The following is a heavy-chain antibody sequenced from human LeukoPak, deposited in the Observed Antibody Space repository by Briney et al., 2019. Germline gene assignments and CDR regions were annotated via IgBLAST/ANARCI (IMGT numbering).Heavy chain of an antibody. J-gene: IGHJ4*02. D-gene: IGHD3-22*01. V-gene: IGHV4-34*01. CDR2: INHSGST. Sequence: SETLSLTCAVYGGSFSGYYWSWIRQPPGKGLEWIGEINHSGSTNYNPSLKSRVTISVDTSKNQFSLKLSSVTAADTAVYYCARYRRYYDSSGREKPFYFDYWGQGTLVTVSS. CDR1: GGSFSGYY. CDR3: ARYRRYYDSSGREKPFYFDY.